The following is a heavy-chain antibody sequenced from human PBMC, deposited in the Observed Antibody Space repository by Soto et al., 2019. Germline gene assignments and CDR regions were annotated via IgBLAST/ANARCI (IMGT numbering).Heavy chain of an antibody. V-gene: IGHV1-3*01. D-gene: IGHD1-26*01. CDR2: INGGNGNT. Sequence: ASVKVSCKASGNTVPNYAIHCVRQAPGQRLEWMGWINGGNGNTYYSKHYQGRVNFTRDTSAGTVYMQLSSLTSEDTAVYYCARDDSGFSGSHYIDYFNYWGQ. CDR1: GNTVPNYA. J-gene: IGHJ4*02. CDR3: ARDDSGFSGSHYIDYFNY.